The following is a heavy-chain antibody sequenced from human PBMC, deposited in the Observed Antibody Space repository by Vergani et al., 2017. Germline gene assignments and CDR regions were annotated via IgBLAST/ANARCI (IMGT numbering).Heavy chain of an antibody. CDR3: ARYPLSSTTWPFLLHDMDV. V-gene: IGHV4-61*02. CDR1: GGSISRGSYH. CDR2: FYTGGGT. J-gene: IGHJ6*02. Sequence: QVQLQESGPGLVRPSHTLSLTCTVSGGSISRGSYHWSWFRQPAGKGLEWIGRFYTGGGTSYNPFIKSRGNSSVDTSKNQFSLQLRSVTAADTGVYCCARYPLSSTTWPFLLHDMDVLGQGTTVTVSS. D-gene: IGHD6-13*01.